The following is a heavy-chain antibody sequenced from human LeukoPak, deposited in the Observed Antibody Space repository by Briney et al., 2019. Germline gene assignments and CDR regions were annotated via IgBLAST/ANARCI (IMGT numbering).Heavy chain of an antibody. D-gene: IGHD6-19*01. CDR3: ARHSSSNWISRFDV. Sequence: PSETLSLTCIVSGGSIGSSSYSWAWIRQPPGKGLEWIGSIYYSGSTNKNPSLKSRLTMSVDTSLDQFSLKMASVTAADTALYYCARHSSSNWISRFDVWGQGTPVTVSS. V-gene: IGHV4-39*01. CDR1: GGSIGSSSYS. J-gene: IGHJ6*02. CDR2: IYYSGST.